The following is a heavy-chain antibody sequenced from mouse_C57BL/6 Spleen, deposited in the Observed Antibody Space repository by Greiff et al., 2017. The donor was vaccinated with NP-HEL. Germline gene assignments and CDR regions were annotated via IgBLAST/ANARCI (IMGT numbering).Heavy chain of an antibody. Sequence: EVKLMESGGGLVKPGGSLKLSCAASGFTFSDYGMHWVRQAPEQGLEWVAYISSGSSTIYYADTVKGRFTISGDKATNTLFLQMTRLRSEDTAMYYCATVDYDYDEGLAYWGQGTLVTVSA. D-gene: IGHD2-4*01. CDR3: ATVDYDYDEGLAY. CDR1: GFTFSDYG. V-gene: IGHV5-17*01. J-gene: IGHJ3*01. CDR2: ISSGSSTI.